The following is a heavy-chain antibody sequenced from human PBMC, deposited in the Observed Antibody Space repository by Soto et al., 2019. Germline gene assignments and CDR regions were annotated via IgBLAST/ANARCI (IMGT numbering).Heavy chain of an antibody. CDR1: GYSFTSYW. CDR3: ARTAAAGKYYSGIYV. V-gene: IGHV5-51*01. J-gene: IGHJ6*02. CDR2: IYPGDSDT. D-gene: IGHD6-13*01. Sequence: PGESLKISCKGSGYSFTSYWIGWVRQMPGKGLEWMGIIYPGDSDTRYSPSFQGQVTISADKSISTAYLQWSSLKASDTAMYYCARTAAAGKYYSGIYVRAQRTTVPVSS.